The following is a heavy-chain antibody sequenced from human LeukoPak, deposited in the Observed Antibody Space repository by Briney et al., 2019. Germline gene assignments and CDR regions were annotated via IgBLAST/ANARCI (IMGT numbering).Heavy chain of an antibody. J-gene: IGHJ4*02. V-gene: IGHV1-69*04. CDR3: AIIPRAGVTAGSFDY. CDR1: GGTFSSYA. D-gene: IGHD3-10*01. Sequence: SVTVSCKASGGTFSSYAISWVRQAPGQGLEWMGRIIPILGIANYAQKFQGRVTITADKSTSTAYMELSSLRSEDTAVYYCAIIPRAGVTAGSFDYWGQGTLVTVSS. CDR2: IIPILGIA.